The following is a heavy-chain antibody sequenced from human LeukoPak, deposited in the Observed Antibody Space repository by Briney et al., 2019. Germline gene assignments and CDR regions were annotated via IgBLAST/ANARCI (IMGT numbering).Heavy chain of an antibody. CDR2: ISNSGGST. Sequence: GGSLRLSCAASGFTFSSYAMSWVRQAPGKGLEWVSAISNSGGSTYYADSVKGRFTISRDNSKNTLYLQMNSLRTEDTAVYYCAKSDLYYYYRAFWGKGTTVTVSS. D-gene: IGHD2-8*01. CDR1: GFTFSSYA. CDR3: AKSDLYYYYRAF. V-gene: IGHV3-23*01. J-gene: IGHJ6*03.